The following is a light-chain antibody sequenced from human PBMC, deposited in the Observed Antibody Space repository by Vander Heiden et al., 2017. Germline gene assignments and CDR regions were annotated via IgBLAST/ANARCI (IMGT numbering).Light chain of an antibody. CDR2: END. Sequence: QSVLTQPPSVSAAPGQRVTISCSGSRSNIGNNYVSWYQHLPGTAPKLLIYENDKRPSGIPHRFSGSKSGTSATLGITVLQTGDEADYFCGTWDSSLSTVVFGGGTKLTVL. V-gene: IGLV1-51*02. CDR1: RSNIGNNY. CDR3: GTWDSSLSTVV. J-gene: IGLJ2*01.